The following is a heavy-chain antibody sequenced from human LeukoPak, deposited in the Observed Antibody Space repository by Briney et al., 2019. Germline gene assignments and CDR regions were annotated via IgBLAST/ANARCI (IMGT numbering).Heavy chain of an antibody. D-gene: IGHD6-19*01. V-gene: IGHV4-31*03. CDR1: GGSISSGGYY. CDR3: GLAVADNNNWFDP. CDR2: IYYSGST. J-gene: IGHJ5*02. Sequence: SETLSLTCTVSGGSISSGGYYWSWIRQHPGKALEWIGYIYYSGSTYYNPSLKSRVTISVDTSKNQFSLKLSSVTAADTAVYYCGLAVADNNNWFDPWGQGTLVTVSS.